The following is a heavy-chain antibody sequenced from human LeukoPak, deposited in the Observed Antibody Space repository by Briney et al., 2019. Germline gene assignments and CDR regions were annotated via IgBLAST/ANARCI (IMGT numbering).Heavy chain of an antibody. J-gene: IGHJ4*02. CDR2: ISGSGDTT. CDR1: GFIFTSYT. D-gene: IGHD3-10*01. Sequence: PGGSLRLSCAASGFIFTSYTMTWVRQAPGKGLEWVSAISGSGDTTSYADSVKGRFAISRDNSKNTLYLQMNSLRAEDTAVYYCAKENGLGSFYIFDYWGQGTLVTVSS. V-gene: IGHV3-23*01. CDR3: AKENGLGSFYIFDY.